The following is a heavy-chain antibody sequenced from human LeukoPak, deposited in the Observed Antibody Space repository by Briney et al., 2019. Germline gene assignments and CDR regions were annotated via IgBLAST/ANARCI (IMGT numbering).Heavy chain of an antibody. CDR3: ARGAEGGIAAPTIDY. V-gene: IGHV1-69*13. D-gene: IGHD6-13*01. CDR2: IIPIFGTA. CDR1: GGTFNSFA. J-gene: IGHJ4*02. Sequence: SVKVSCKVSGGTFNSFAISWVRQAPGQGLEWMGGIIPIFGTANYAQKFQGRVTITADESTSTAYMELSSLRSEDTAVYYCARGAEGGIAAPTIDYWGQGTLVTVSS.